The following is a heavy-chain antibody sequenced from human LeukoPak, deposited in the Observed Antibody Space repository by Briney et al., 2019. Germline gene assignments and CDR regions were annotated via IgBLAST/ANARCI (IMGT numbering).Heavy chain of an antibody. CDR3: ARTYCSGGSCHFDY. J-gene: IGHJ4*02. Sequence: PSETLSLTCTVSGGSISSYYWSWIRQPPGKGLEWIGYMYRTGSTNYNPSLKSRVTITPDTSKNQFSLKLSSVTAADTAVYYCARTYCSGGSCHFDYWGQGTLVTVSS. V-gene: IGHV4-59*08. D-gene: IGHD2-15*01. CDR1: GGSISSYY. CDR2: MYRTGST.